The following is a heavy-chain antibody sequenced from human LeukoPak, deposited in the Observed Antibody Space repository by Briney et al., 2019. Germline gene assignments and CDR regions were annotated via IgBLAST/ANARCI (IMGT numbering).Heavy chain of an antibody. CDR3: AKMVREFYTISYYFDY. J-gene: IGHJ4*02. CDR1: GFTFSSYA. CDR2: ISGSGGST. V-gene: IGHV3-23*01. D-gene: IGHD2-8*01. Sequence: GGSLSLSCAASGFTFSSYAMSWVRQAPGKGLEWVSVISGSGGSTYSADSVKGRFTISRDNSKNTLYLQMNSLRAEGTAVYYCAKMVREFYTISYYFDYWGQGTLVTVSS.